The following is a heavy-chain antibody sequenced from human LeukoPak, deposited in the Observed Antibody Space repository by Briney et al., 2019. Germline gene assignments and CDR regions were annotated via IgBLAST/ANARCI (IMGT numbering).Heavy chain of an antibody. J-gene: IGHJ6*02. CDR3: ARDRYSGYVYYYYYYGMDV. CDR1: GFTFSSYW. Sequence: GGSLRLSCAASGFTFSSYWMSWVRQAPGKRLEWVANIKQDGSEKYYVDSVKGRFTISRDNAKNSLYLQMNSLRAEDTAVYYCARDRYSGYVYYYYYYGMDVWGQGTTVTVSS. CDR2: IKQDGSEK. V-gene: IGHV3-7*01. D-gene: IGHD5-12*01.